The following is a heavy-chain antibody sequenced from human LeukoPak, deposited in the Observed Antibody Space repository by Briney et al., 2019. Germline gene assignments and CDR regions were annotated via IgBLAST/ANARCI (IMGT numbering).Heavy chain of an antibody. Sequence: GRSLRLSCAASGFTFGSYGMHWVRQAPGKGLGWVAVIWYDGSNKYYADSVKGRFTNSRDNSKNTLYLQMNSLRAEDTVVYYCERDTSGMDGWGKGTTVTVSS. CDR1: GFTFGSYG. J-gene: IGHJ6*04. CDR2: IWYDGSNK. CDR3: ERDTSGMDG. V-gene: IGHV3-33*01.